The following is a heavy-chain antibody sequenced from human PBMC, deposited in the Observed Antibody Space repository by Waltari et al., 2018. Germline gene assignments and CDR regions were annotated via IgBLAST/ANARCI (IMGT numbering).Heavy chain of an antibody. CDR1: GFTFSSYG. CDR3: ARDSYYYDSSGYYHANFDY. J-gene: IGHJ4*02. V-gene: IGHV3-33*01. CDR2: IWYDGSNK. Sequence: QVQLVESGGGVVQPGRSLRLSCAAWGFTFSSYGMHWVRQAPGKGLGWGACIWYDGSNKYYADAVKGRFTISRDNSKNTLYLQMNSLRAEDTAVYYCARDSYYYDSSGYYHANFDYWGQGTLVTVSS. D-gene: IGHD3-22*01.